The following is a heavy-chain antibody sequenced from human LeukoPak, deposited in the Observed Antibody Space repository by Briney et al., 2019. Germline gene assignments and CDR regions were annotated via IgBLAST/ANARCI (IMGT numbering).Heavy chain of an antibody. CDR3: ARQGANYDILTGYSARDAFDI. D-gene: IGHD3-9*01. CDR1: GGSISSYY. CDR2: IYYSGST. J-gene: IGHJ3*02. Sequence: PSETLSLTCTVSGGSISSYYWSWVRQPPGKGLEWIGGIYYSGSTYYNPSLKSRVTISVDTSKNQFSLKLSSVTAADTAVYYCARQGANYDILTGYSARDAFDIWGQGTMVTVSS. V-gene: IGHV4-39*01.